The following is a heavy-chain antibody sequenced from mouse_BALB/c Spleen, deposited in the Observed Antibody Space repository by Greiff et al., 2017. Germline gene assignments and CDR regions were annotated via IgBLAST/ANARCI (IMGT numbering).Heavy chain of an antibody. CDR1: GYTFTSYT. D-gene: IGHD2-2*01. CDR2: INPSSGYT. Sequence: VQLQQSGAELARPGASVKMSCKASGYTFTSYTMHWVKQRPGQGLEWIGYINPSSGYTNYNQKFKDKATLTADKSSSTAYMQLSSLTSEDSAVYYCAGWLRPYAMDYWGQGTSVTVSS. CDR3: AGWLRPYAMDY. V-gene: IGHV1-4*01. J-gene: IGHJ4*01.